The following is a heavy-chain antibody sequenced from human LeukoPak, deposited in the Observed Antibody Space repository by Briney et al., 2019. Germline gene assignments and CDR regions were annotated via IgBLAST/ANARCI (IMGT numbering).Heavy chain of an antibody. CDR3: ARFSGLEGIPSAFNWFDP. Sequence: PSETLSLTCTVSGASISSFFWSWIRQPAGKGLEGVGHIYSSVSTNFNPSLRRRLTMSLDTSMNQLSLTLSSVTAADTAVYYCARFSGLEGIPSAFNWFDPWGQGTLVTVSP. V-gene: IGHV4-4*07. D-gene: IGHD2-2*01. J-gene: IGHJ5*02. CDR2: IYSSVST. CDR1: GASISSFF.